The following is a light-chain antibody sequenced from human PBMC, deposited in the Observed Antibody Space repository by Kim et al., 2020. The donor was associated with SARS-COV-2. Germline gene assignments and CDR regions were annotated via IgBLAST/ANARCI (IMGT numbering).Light chain of an antibody. CDR3: QAWDSSTWV. CDR2: EDS. J-gene: IGLJ3*02. Sequence: PGQTASITCSGDKLGDKYACWYQQKPGQSPVLGIYEDSKRPSGIPERFSGSNSGNTATLTLSGTQAMDEADYYCQAWDSSTWVFGGGTKLTVL. V-gene: IGLV3-1*01. CDR1: KLGDKY.